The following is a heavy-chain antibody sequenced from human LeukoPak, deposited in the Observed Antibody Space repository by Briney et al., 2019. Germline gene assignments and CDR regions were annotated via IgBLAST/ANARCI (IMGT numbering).Heavy chain of an antibody. V-gene: IGHV3-74*01. J-gene: IGHJ4*02. CDR1: GLTFSKYW. CDR3: ATKQWLAPPPDS. D-gene: IGHD6-19*01. CDR2: INIDGTVT. Sequence: PGGSLRLSCAASGLTFSKYWMLWVRQAPGKGLESVSRINIDGTVTTYADSVKGRFTVSRDNADNTMFLQMNSVRDEDTAVYYCATKQWLAPPPDSWGQGTPVTVSS.